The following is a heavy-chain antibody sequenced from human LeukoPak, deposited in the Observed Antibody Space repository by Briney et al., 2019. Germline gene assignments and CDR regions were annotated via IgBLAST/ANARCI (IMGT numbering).Heavy chain of an antibody. D-gene: IGHD5-18*01. CDR2: ISTSSSNI. J-gene: IGHJ3*02. CDR1: GFTFSSYN. Sequence: GGSLRLSCAASGFTFSSYNMNWVRLAPGKGLEWVSYISTSSSNIYYADSVKGRFTISRDNAKSSLYLQLNSLRDEDTAVFYCAREFGDSYGSHGFDIWGQGTMVTVSS. CDR3: AREFGDSYGSHGFDI. V-gene: IGHV3-48*02.